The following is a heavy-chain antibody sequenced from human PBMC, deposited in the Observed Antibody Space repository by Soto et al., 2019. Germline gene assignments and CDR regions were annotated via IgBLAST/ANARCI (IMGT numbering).Heavy chain of an antibody. D-gene: IGHD5-12*01. CDR2: INPNSGGT. CDR3: ARANKVPTDFDY. V-gene: IGHV1-2*04. CDR1: GYTFTGYY. Sequence: ASVKVSCKASGYTFTGYYMHLVRQAPGQGLEWMGWINPNSGGTYYAQKFQGWVTMTRDTSLSTAYMELSRLRSDDTAVYYCARANKVPTDFDYWGQGTLVPVSS. J-gene: IGHJ4*02.